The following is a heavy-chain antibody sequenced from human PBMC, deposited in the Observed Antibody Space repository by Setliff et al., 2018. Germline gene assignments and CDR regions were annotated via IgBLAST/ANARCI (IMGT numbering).Heavy chain of an antibody. CDR1: GGTFSNYD. Sequence: SVKVSCKASGGTFSNYDISWVRQAPGQGLEWMGGIIPIFGTTNYAQRFQGRVTITTDESTSTAYMELSSLRSEDTAVYYCARERGDIVTTTSYYYYLDVWGKGTTITVSS. V-gene: IGHV1-69*05. CDR3: ARERGDIVTTTSYYYYLDV. D-gene: IGHD5-12*01. CDR2: IIPIFGTT. J-gene: IGHJ6*03.